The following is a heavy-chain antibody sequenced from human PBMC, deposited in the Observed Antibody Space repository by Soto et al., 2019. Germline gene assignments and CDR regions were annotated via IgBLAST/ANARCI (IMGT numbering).Heavy chain of an antibody. CDR3: ARGPTGSYPYYYYGMDV. Sequence: VQLQQWGAGLLKPSETLSLTCAVYGGSFSGFYWSWIRQPPGKGLEWIGETHHSGSTNYNPSLKSRVTISVDTSKNQFSLNLSSVTAADTAVYYCARGPTGSYPYYYYGMDVWGQGTTVTVSS. CDR2: THHSGST. J-gene: IGHJ6*02. CDR1: GGSFSGFY. D-gene: IGHD3-16*01. V-gene: IGHV4-34*01.